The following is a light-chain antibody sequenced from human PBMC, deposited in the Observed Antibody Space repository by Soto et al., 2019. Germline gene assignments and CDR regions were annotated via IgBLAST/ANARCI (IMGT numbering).Light chain of an antibody. Sequence: QSVLTQPASVSGSPGQSITISCTGTTSDVGSYDLVSWYQHHPGKAPKLLIYEVSKRPSGVSDRFSGSKSGNTASLTISGLQTEDEAAYYCCSFAGSSNLYVFGTETKLTVL. CDR2: EVS. CDR1: TSDVGSYDL. CDR3: CSFAGSSNLYV. V-gene: IGLV2-23*02. J-gene: IGLJ1*01.